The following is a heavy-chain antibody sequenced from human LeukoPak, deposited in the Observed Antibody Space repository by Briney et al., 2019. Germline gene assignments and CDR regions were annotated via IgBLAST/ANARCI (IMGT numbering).Heavy chain of an antibody. CDR2: INHSGST. J-gene: IGHJ3*02. V-gene: IGHV4-34*01. Sequence: SETLSLTCAVYGGSFSGYYWSWIRQPPGKGLEWIGEINHSGSTNYNPSLKSRVTISVDTSKNQFSLKLSSVTAADTAVYYCARGGLGEAFDIWGQGTMVTVSS. CDR3: ARGGLGEAFDI. CDR1: GGSFSGYY.